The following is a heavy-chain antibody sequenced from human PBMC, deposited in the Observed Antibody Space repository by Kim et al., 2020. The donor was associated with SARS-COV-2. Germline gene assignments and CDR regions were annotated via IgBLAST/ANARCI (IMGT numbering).Heavy chain of an antibody. D-gene: IGHD6-13*01. CDR3: ATRIAEAAILGC. J-gene: IGHJ4*02. CDR1: GYSFTDYY. Sequence: ASVKVSCKASGYSFTDYYMHWVRQAPGQGLERMGWINPNSGGTSYAQKFQGRVTMTRDTSISTGYMELSRLRSDDTAVYYCATRIAEAAILGCWGQGTLVPGSS. CDR2: INPNSGGT. V-gene: IGHV1-2*02.